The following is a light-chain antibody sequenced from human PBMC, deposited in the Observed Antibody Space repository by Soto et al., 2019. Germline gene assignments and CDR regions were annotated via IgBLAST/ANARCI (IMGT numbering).Light chain of an antibody. CDR3: QQRSNWPPLT. CDR2: WAS. J-gene: IGKJ4*01. CDR1: QSVFYSSNNKNY. Sequence: DIVMTQSPDSLAVSLGERATINCKSSQSVFYSSNNKNYLAWYQQKPGQPPKLFISWASTRESGVPDRFSGSGSGTDFTLTISSLEPEDFAVYYCQQRSNWPPLTFGGGTKVDIK. V-gene: IGKV4-1*01.